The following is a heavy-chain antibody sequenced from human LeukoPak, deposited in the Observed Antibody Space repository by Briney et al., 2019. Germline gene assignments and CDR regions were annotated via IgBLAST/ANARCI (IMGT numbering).Heavy chain of an antibody. J-gene: IGHJ4*02. V-gene: IGHV1-69*05. D-gene: IGHD1-7*01. CDR2: IIPVFGTA. Sequence: ASVMVSCKASGGTFSSYAISWVRQAPGQGLEWMGGIIPVFGTANYAQKFQGRVTITTDESTSTAYMELSSLRSEDTAVYYCAKTTGTTDDHFDYWGQGTLVTVSS. CDR3: AKTTGTTDDHFDY. CDR1: GGTFSSYA.